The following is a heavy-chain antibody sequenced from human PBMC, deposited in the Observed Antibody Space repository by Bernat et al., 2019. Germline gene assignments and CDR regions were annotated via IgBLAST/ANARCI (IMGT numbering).Heavy chain of an antibody. CDR2: ISRSTTVI. CDR3: ARDCSTIVALGHNWFDP. D-gene: IGHD2/OR15-2a*01. V-gene: IGHV3-48*02. J-gene: IGHJ5*01. Sequence: EVQLVESGGGLVQSGGSLRLSCAASGFSFSDYSMNWVRQAPGKGPEWVSYISRSTTVIYYADSVKGRFTISRDNAKNSLYLQMNSLRDEDTAVYYCARDCSTIVALGHNWFDPWGQGTLVTVSS. CDR1: GFSFSDYS.